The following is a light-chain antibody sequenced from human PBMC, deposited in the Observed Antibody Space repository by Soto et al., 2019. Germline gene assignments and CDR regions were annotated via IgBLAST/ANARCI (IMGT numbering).Light chain of an antibody. CDR2: GAS. Sequence: EIVLTQSPGTLSLSPGARAPLSCRASQSVSNNYLAWYQQKPGQAPRLLIYGASNRATGIPDRFSGSGSGTDFTLTISSLEPEDFSVYYCQQRSSWPLTFGGGTKVDIK. V-gene: IGKV3D-20*02. CDR3: QQRSSWPLT. J-gene: IGKJ4*01. CDR1: QSVSNNY.